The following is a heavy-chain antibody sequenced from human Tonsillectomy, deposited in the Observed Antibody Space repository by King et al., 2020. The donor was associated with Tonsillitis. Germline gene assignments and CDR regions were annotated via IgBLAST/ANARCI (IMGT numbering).Heavy chain of an antibody. CDR2: VSSSKT. J-gene: IGHJ3*02. V-gene: IGHV3-21*01. Sequence: VQLVESGGGLVKPGGSLRLACAASGFTFSHYDMNWVRQIPGKWLEWVSSVSSSKTYYADSVKGRLTVSRDNAKSSLYLQMNSLRAEYTAVYYCAKEKGTDYYDSGRGAFDIWGQGTRVIVYS. CDR1: GFTFSHYD. D-gene: IGHD3-22*01. CDR3: AKEKGTDYYDSGRGAFDI.